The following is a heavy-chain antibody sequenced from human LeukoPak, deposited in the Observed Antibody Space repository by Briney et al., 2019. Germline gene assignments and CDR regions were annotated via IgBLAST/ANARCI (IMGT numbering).Heavy chain of an antibody. J-gene: IGHJ4*02. D-gene: IGHD5-18*01. CDR2: INHSGST. Sequence: SETLSLTCAVYGGSFSGYYWSWLRQPPGKGLEWIGEINHSGSTNYNPSLKSRVTISVDTSKNQFSLKLSSVTAADTAVYYCARRKLRYSYGYGSSGFGYWGQGTLVTVSS. CDR3: ARRKLRYSYGYGSSGFGY. V-gene: IGHV4-34*01. CDR1: GGSFSGYY.